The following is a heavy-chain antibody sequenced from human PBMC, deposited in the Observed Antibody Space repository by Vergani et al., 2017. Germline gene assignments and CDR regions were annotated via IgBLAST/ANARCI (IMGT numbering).Heavy chain of an antibody. J-gene: IGHJ4*02. V-gene: IGHV3-23*01. D-gene: IGHD2-2*01. CDR2: ISGSGGST. CDR1: GFTFSSYA. CDR3: AREGPSRAYFNVVVPAAIDY. Sequence: EVQLLESGGGLVQPGGSLRLSCAASGFTFSSYAMSWVRQAPGKGLEWVSAISGSGGSTYYADSVKGRFTISRDNSKNTLYLQMNSLRAEDTAVYYCAREGPSRAYFNVVVPAAIDYWGQGTLVTVSS.